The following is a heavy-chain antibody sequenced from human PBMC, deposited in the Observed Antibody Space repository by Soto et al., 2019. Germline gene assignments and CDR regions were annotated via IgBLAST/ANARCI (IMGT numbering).Heavy chain of an antibody. Sequence: GEFLKISCKGSGYSFTSYWIGWVRQMPGKGLEWMGIIYPGDSDTRYSPSFQGQVTISAAKSISTAYLQWSSLKASDTAMYYCARTAKYYYGSGSYYIFRGMDVWGQGTTVTVSS. CDR1: GYSFTSYW. J-gene: IGHJ6*02. CDR3: ARTAKYYYGSGSYYIFRGMDV. V-gene: IGHV5-51*01. D-gene: IGHD3-10*01. CDR2: IYPGDSDT.